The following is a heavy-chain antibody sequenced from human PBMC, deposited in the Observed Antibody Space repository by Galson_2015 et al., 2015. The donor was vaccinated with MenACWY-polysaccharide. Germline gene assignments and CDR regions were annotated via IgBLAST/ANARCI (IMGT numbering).Heavy chain of an antibody. CDR3: AKDILGVTGRYFDY. CDR2: ISWNSGSI. Sequence: SLRLSCAASGFTFSSSAMHWVRQAPGKGLEWVSGISWNSGSIGYADSVKGRFTISRDNAKNSLYLQMNSLRAEDTALYYCAKDILGVTGRYFDYWGQGTLVTVSS. V-gene: IGHV3-9*01. J-gene: IGHJ4*02. CDR1: GFTFSSSA. D-gene: IGHD3-3*01.